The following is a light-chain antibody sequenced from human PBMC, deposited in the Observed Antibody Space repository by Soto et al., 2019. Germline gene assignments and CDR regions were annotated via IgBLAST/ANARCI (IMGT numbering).Light chain of an antibody. J-gene: IGKJ4*01. Sequence: EIVMTQSPATLSVSPGERVTLSCRASQGVGSTLAWYRQQPGQAPRLLIYDAYIRATGVPARFSGSGSGTDFTLTISNLEPEDFAVYYCHQRSKWPLTFGGGTKVDIK. CDR2: DAY. V-gene: IGKV3D-11*01. CDR1: QGVGST. CDR3: HQRSKWPLT.